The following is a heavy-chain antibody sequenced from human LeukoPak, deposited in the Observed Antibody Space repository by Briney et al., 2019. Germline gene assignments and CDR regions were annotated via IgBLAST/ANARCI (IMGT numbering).Heavy chain of an antibody. Sequence: GGSLRLSCAASGFTFSSYEMNWVRQAPGKGLEWVSYISSSGSTIYYADSVQGRFTISRDNANNTLYLQMNSLRVEDTAVYYCARGGSGSGYHYYYYYMDVWGKGTTVTISS. V-gene: IGHV3-48*03. D-gene: IGHD3-22*01. CDR2: ISSSGSTI. CDR3: ARGGSGSGYHYYYYYMDV. J-gene: IGHJ6*03. CDR1: GFTFSSYE.